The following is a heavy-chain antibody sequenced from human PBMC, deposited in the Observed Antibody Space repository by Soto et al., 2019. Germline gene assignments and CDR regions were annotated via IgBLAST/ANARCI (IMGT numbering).Heavy chain of an antibody. J-gene: IGHJ6*02. CDR1: GYAFTDYY. V-gene: IGHV1-2*02. CDR3: ARSDTDMVAPYYGMDV. D-gene: IGHD5-18*01. CDR2: INSKSGGT. Sequence: QVQLVQSGAEVKKPGASVKVSCKASGYAFTDYYMHWVRQAPGQGLEWRGWINSKSGGTNLAQRLQGRVTRTRDTSISTTHREVSRLRSDDTAIFYCARSDTDMVAPYYGMDVWGQGTTVTVSS.